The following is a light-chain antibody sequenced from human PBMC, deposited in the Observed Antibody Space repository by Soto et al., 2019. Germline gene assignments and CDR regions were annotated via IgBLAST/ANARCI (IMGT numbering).Light chain of an antibody. Sequence: DIVMTQSPDSLAMSLGERATINCKSSQNILYSSNNKNYLAWYQHKLGQPPRLLIYWASTRDSGVPDRFSGSGSGTDFTLTINSLQPEDVAVYYCQQYYSIPWTFGQGTKVEIK. J-gene: IGKJ1*01. V-gene: IGKV4-1*01. CDR3: QQYYSIPWT. CDR2: WAS. CDR1: QNILYSSNNKNY.